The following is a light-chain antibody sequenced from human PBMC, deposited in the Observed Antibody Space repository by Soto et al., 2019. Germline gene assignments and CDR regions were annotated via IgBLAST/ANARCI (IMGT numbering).Light chain of an antibody. CDR2: VNMDGSH. CDR3: QTWGAGFRV. CDR1: SGHSSYA. J-gene: IGLJ3*02. V-gene: IGLV4-69*01. Sequence: QPVLTQSPSASACLGASVKLTCTLSSGHSSYAITWLQQQPEKGPRYLMKVNMDGSHSKGDGIPDRFSGSSSGTERYLTISSLQSEDEAHYYCQTWGAGFRVFGGGTKLTVL.